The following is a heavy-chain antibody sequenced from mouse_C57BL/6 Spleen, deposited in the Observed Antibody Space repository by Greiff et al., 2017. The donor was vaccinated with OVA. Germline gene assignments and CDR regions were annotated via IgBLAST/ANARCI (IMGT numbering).Heavy chain of an antibody. D-gene: IGHD1-1*01. Sequence: DVMLVESGGGLVKPGGSLKLSCAASGFTFSDYGMHWVRQAPEKGLEWVAYISSGSSTIHYADTVKGRFTISRDNAKNTLFLQMTSLRSEDTAMYYCARGYYGSSPLYWYFDVWGTGTTVTVSS. V-gene: IGHV5-17*01. CDR1: GFTFSDYG. J-gene: IGHJ1*03. CDR3: ARGYYGSSPLYWYFDV. CDR2: ISSGSSTI.